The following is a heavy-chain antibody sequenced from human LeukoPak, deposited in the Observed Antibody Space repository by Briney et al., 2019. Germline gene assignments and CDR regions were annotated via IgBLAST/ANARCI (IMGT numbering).Heavy chain of an antibody. CDR3: ARVEPIVVVGIDY. D-gene: IGHD3-22*01. J-gene: IGHJ4*02. CDR1: GYTFTSYD. CDR2: MNPNSGNT. Sequence: ASVKASCKASGYTFTSYDINWVRQATGQGLEWMGWMNPNSGNTGYAQKFQGRVTMTRNTSISTAYMELSSLRSEDTAVYYCARVEPIVVVGIDYWGQGTLVTVSS. V-gene: IGHV1-8*01.